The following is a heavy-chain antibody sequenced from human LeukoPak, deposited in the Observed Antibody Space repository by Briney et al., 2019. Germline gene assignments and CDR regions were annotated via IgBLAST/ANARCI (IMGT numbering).Heavy chain of an antibody. J-gene: IGHJ4*02. Sequence: VASVKVSCKASGYTFTGHYMHWVRQAPGQGLEWMGWIDPNSGDTKYVEKFQGRVTMTRDTSFSTAYMALSSLRSDDTAMYYCARAMNSWFLLDLDYWGQGNLVTVSS. V-gene: IGHV1-2*02. D-gene: IGHD3-22*01. CDR1: GYTFTGHY. CDR2: IDPNSGDT. CDR3: ARAMNSWFLLDLDY.